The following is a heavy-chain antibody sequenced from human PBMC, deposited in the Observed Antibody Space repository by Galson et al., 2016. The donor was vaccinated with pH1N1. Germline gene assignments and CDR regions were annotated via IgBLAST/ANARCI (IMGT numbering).Heavy chain of an antibody. CDR2: INNNTGNP. CDR3: ARNCSSSSCHVDY. V-gene: IGHV7-4-1*02. D-gene: IGHD2-2*01. J-gene: IGHJ4*02. Sequence: SVKVSCKASGYTFTYYAMNWVRQAPGQGLEWMGWINNNTGNPTYAQGFTGRFVFSLHTSVSTAYLQISSLKAEDTAVYYCARNCSSSSCHVDYWGQGTLVTVSS. CDR1: GYTFTYYA.